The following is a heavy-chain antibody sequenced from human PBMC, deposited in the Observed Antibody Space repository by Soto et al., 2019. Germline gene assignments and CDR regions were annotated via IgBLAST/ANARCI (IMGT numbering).Heavy chain of an antibody. Sequence: GGSLRLSCAASGFTFDDYAMHWVRQAPGKGLEWVSGISWNSGSIGYADSVKGRFTISRDNAKNSLYLQMNSLRAEDTALYYCAKGGDPVGAFDIWGQGTMVTVS. CDR2: ISWNSGSI. CDR3: AKGGDPVGAFDI. CDR1: GFTFDDYA. J-gene: IGHJ3*02. V-gene: IGHV3-9*01.